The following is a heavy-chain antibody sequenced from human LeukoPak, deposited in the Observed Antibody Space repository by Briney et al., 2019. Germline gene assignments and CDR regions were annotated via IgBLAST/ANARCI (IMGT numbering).Heavy chain of an antibody. J-gene: IGHJ4*02. CDR1: GYTFTSYY. Sequence: ASVKVSCKASGYTFTSYYMHWVRQAPGQGLEWMGIINPSGGSTSYAQKFQGRVTKTRDTSTSTVYMELSNLRSEDTAVYYCARTDQNYFDYWGQGTLVTVSS. CDR3: ARTDQNYFDY. CDR2: INPSGGST. V-gene: IGHV1-46*01.